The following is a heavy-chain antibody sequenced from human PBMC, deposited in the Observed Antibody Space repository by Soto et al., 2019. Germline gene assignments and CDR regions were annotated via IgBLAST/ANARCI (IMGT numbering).Heavy chain of an antibody. CDR1: GYTFTSYG. V-gene: IGHV1-18*04. Sequence: ASVKVSCKASGYTFTSYGISWVRQAPGQGLEWMGSISAYNGNTNYAQKLQGRVTMTTDTSTSTAYMELRSLRSDDSAVYYCARAILHYYGSGSYYRGNWFDPWGQGTLVTVSS. CDR3: ARAILHYYGSGSYYRGNWFDP. D-gene: IGHD3-10*01. J-gene: IGHJ5*02. CDR2: ISAYNGNT.